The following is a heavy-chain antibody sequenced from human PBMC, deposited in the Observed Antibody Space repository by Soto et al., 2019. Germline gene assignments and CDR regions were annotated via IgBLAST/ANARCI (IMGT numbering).Heavy chain of an antibody. CDR1: GFTFSDYY. J-gene: IGHJ2*01. D-gene: IGHD6-13*01. V-gene: IGHV3-11*05. CDR3: ARTREAAGGRRYFDR. Sequence: QVQLVESGGGLVKPGGSLRLSCAASGFTFSDYYMSWIRQAPGKGPEWGAYISSSSSYTNYADSVKGRFTISRDNPKNSLNMQKNRLSAEDTAVYYCARTREAAGGRRYFDRRGRGTLVTVSS. CDR2: ISSSSSYT.